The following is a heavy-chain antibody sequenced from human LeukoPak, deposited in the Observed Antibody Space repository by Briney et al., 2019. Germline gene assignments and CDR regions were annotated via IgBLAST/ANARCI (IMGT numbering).Heavy chain of an antibody. CDR2: INPSGGST. CDR3: ARSYSSSWLSQGRLDF. D-gene: IGHD6-13*01. V-gene: IGHV1-46*01. Sequence: ASVKVSCKASGYSFIRYYMHWVRRAPGQGLEWMGIINPSGGSTSYAQKFQGRVTMTSDTSTTTVYMELSSLRSEDTAVYYCARSYSSSWLSQGRLDFWGQGTLVTVSS. J-gene: IGHJ4*02. CDR1: GYSFIRYY.